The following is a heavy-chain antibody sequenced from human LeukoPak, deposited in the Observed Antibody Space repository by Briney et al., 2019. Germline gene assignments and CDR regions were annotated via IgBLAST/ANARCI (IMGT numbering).Heavy chain of an antibody. Sequence: GGSLRLSCAASGFAFNTYSMNWVRQAPGKGLEWVSFIFSSSTYIYYTDSVKGRFTISRDNARNSLYLQMDNLRAEDTGVYYCARAMSIAARLQTIFDYWGQGTLVTVSS. CDR2: IFSSSTYI. D-gene: IGHD6-6*01. J-gene: IGHJ4*02. CDR1: GFAFNTYS. V-gene: IGHV3-21*03. CDR3: ARAMSIAARLQTIFDY.